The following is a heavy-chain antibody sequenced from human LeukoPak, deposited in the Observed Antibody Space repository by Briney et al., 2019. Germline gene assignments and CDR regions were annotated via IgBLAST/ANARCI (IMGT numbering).Heavy chain of an antibody. D-gene: IGHD6-13*01. CDR3: AKDRLTESGYSSSWFDY. V-gene: IGHV3-30*02. J-gene: IGHJ4*02. CDR2: IRYDGSNK. Sequence: GGSLRLSCAASGFTFSSYGMHWVRQAPGKGLEWVAFIRYDGSNKYYADSVKGRFTISRDNSKNTLYLQMNSLRAEDTAVYYCAKDRLTESGYSSSWFDYWGQGSLVTVSS. CDR1: GFTFSSYG.